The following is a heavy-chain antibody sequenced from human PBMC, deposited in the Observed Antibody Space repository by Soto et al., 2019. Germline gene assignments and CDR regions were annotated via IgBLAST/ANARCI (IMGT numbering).Heavy chain of an antibody. Sequence: GASVKVSCKASGYTFTGYYMHWVRQAPGQGLEWMGWINPNSGGTNYAQKFQGRVTMTRDTSISTAYMELSRLRSDDTAVYYCARDFKGRIAVAVDYWGQGTLVTVSS. V-gene: IGHV1-2*02. D-gene: IGHD6-19*01. CDR3: ARDFKGRIAVAVDY. CDR2: INPNSGGT. J-gene: IGHJ4*02. CDR1: GYTFTGYY.